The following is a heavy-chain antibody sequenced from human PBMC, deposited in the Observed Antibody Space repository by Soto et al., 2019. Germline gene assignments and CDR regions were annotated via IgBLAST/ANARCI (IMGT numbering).Heavy chain of an antibody. CDR1: GGSISSGGYY. D-gene: IGHD2-2*01. V-gene: IGHV4-31*03. CDR3: ARSRIVVVPAASHYYGMDV. Sequence: SETLSLTCTVSGGSISSGGYYWSWIRQHPGKGLEWIGYIYYSGSTYYNPSLKSRVTISVDTSKNQFSLKLSSVTAADTAVYYCARSRIVVVPAASHYYGMDVWGQGTTVTVSS. CDR2: IYYSGST. J-gene: IGHJ6*02.